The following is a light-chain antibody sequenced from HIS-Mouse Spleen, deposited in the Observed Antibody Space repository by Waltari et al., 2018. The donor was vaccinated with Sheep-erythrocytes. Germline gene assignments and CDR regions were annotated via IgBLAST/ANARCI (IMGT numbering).Light chain of an antibody. V-gene: IGLV2-11*01. J-gene: IGLJ2*01. Sequence: QSALTQPRSVSGSPGQPATISCTGTSSDVGGYNYVPWYQQHPGKAPKLMIYDVSKRPSGVPDRFSGSKSGNTASLTISGLQAEDEADYYCCSYAGSYTLVFGGGTKLTVL. CDR1: SSDVGGYNY. CDR3: CSYAGSYTLV. CDR2: DVS.